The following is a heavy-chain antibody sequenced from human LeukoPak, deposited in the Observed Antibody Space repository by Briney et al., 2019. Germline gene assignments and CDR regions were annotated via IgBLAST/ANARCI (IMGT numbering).Heavy chain of an antibody. Sequence: PSETLSLTCTVSGYSISSGYYWGWIRQPPGKGLGWIGSIYHSGSTYYNPSLKSRVTISVDTSKNQFSLKLSSVTAADTAVYYCARRTVVGARNFDYWGQGTLVTVSS. CDR3: ARRTVVGARNFDY. CDR2: IYHSGST. CDR1: GYSISSGYY. D-gene: IGHD1-26*01. J-gene: IGHJ4*02. V-gene: IGHV4-38-2*02.